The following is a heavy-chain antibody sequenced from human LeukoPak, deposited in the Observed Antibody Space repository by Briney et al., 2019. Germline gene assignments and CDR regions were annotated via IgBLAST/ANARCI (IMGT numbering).Heavy chain of an antibody. CDR3: ARDKMYDYDGGAYRGNFYYFYAMDV. V-gene: IGHV3-64*01. CDR2: ISANGDST. CDR1: GFSFSSFI. J-gene: IGHJ6*02. D-gene: IGHD3-22*01. Sequence: GGSLRLSCAASGFSFSSFIMHWVRQAPGKGLEYVSGISANGDSTYYANSVKGRFTISRDNSKNTVFLHMDSLRAEDTAVYYCARDKMYDYDGGAYRGNFYYFYAMDVWGQGTTVTVSS.